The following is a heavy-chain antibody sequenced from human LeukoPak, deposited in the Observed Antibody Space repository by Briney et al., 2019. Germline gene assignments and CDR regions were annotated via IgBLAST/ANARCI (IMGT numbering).Heavy chain of an antibody. J-gene: IGHJ4*02. CDR1: GFTFSSYS. Sequence: GGSLRLSCAASGFTFSSYSMNWVRQAPGKGLEWVSSISSSSSYIYYADSVKGRFTISRDNAKNTLSLQMNSLRVEDTAVYYCARAPFIYCATTNCYYFDYWGQGSLVTVSS. V-gene: IGHV3-21*01. D-gene: IGHD2-2*01. CDR2: ISSSSSYI. CDR3: ARAPFIYCATTNCYYFDY.